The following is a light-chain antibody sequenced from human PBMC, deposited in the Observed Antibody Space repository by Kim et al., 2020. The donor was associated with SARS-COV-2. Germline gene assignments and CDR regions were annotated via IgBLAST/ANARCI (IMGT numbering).Light chain of an antibody. CDR2: GAS. CDR3: QQYHNWCT. CDR1: QTVTTN. Sequence: SVSPGERATLYCRASQTVTTNLAWYQQKPGQAPRLLIYGASTRATGIPARFSGSGSGTEFTLTISSLQSEDFAVYYCQQYHNWCTFGQGTRVDIK. V-gene: IGKV3-15*01. J-gene: IGKJ1*01.